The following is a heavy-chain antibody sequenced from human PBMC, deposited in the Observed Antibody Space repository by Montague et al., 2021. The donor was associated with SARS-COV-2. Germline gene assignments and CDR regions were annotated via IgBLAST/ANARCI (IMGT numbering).Heavy chain of an antibody. CDR1: GFSFSTSGMC. D-gene: IGHD3-9*01. V-gene: IGHV2-70*01. Sequence: PALVKPTQTLTLTCTFSGFSFSTSGMCVSWIRQPPGKALEWLALIDWDDDKYYSTSLKTRLTISKDTSKNQVVLTMTNMDPVDTATYYCARTLHDILTGYYSFDYWGQGTLVTVSS. CDR2: IDWDDDK. CDR3: ARTLHDILTGYYSFDY. J-gene: IGHJ4*02.